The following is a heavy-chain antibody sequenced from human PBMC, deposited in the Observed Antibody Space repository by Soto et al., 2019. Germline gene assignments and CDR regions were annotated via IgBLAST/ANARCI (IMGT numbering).Heavy chain of an antibody. CDR1: GFTFSSYW. V-gene: IGHV3-7*01. J-gene: IGHJ3*02. CDR3: VRDQEDSSAASDI. CDR2: IKEDGSEK. Sequence: GGSLRLSCAASGFTFSSYWMSWVRQAPGKGLEWVANIKEDGSEKYYVDSVKGRFTISRDNAKNSLYLQMNSLRAEDTAVYYCVRDQEDSSAASDIWGQGTMDTGSS.